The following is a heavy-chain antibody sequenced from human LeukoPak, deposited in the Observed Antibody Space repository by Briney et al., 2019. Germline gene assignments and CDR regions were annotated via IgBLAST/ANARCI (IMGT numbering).Heavy chain of an antibody. CDR3: AADSPNLDIVVVPAAT. J-gene: IGHJ5*02. D-gene: IGHD2-2*03. Sequence: ASVKVSCKASGFTFTSSAVQWVRQARGQRLEWIGWIVVGSGNTNYAQKFQERVTITRDMSTSTAYMELSSLRSEDTAVYYCAADSPNLDIVVVPAATWGQGTLVTVSS. CDR1: GFTFTSSA. CDR2: IVVGSGNT. V-gene: IGHV1-58*01.